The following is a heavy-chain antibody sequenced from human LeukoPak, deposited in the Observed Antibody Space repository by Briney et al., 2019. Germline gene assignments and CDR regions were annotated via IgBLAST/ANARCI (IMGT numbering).Heavy chain of an antibody. CDR3: ARAGETAAAAHIRSYYYYGMDV. Sequence: SETLSLTCTVSGGSISNYYWTWTRQPPGKGLEWIGYIYYSGSTKYNPSLKSRVTISVDTSKNQFSLKLSSVTAADTAVYYCARAGETAAAAHIRSYYYYGMDVWGKGTTVTVSS. V-gene: IGHV4-59*01. D-gene: IGHD3-10*01. CDR2: IYYSGST. J-gene: IGHJ6*04. CDR1: GGSISNYY.